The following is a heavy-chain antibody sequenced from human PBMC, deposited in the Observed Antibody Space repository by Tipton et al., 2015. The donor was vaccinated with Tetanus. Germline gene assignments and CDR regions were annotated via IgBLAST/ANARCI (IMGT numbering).Heavy chain of an antibody. V-gene: IGHV3-30-3*01. J-gene: IGHJ4*02. CDR3: AREGY. Sequence: SLRLSCAASGFTFSDYAMHWVRQAPGKGLEWVAIISYDGSEKYYADSVKGRFTISRDNAKNSLSLQMSSLRGEDTAVYYCAREGYWGQGTLVTVSS. CDR2: ISYDGSEK. CDR1: GFTFSDYA.